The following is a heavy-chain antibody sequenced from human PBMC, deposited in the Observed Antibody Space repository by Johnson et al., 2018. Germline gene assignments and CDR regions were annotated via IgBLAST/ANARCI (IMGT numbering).Heavy chain of an antibody. CDR1: GFTFSSYA. CDR2: ISGSGGST. J-gene: IGHJ6*03. CDR3: AKGFTLFGVVTQAYYYMDV. Sequence: VQLVESGGGLVQPGGSXRLSCAASGFTFSSYAMSWVRQAPGKGLEWVSAISGSGGSTYYADAVKGRFTSYRANSKNTLYLQMNSLRAEDTAVYYWAKGFTLFGVVTQAYYYMDVWGKGTTVTVSS. D-gene: IGHD3-3*01. V-gene: IGHV3-23*04.